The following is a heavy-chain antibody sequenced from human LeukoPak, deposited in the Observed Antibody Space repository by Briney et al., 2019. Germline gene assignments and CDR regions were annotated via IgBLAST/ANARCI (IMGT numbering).Heavy chain of an antibody. Sequence: SETLSLACAVYGGSLSGHDWSWIRQPPGKGLEWIGEINERGSTISNASLKSRITISLDTSKNQFSLKLSSVTAADTAVYYCARDRYYDFWSGYAYSNYYYYYMDVWGKGTTVTVSS. V-gene: IGHV4-34*01. J-gene: IGHJ6*03. CDR1: GGSLSGHD. D-gene: IGHD3-3*01. CDR3: ARDRYYDFWSGYAYSNYYYYYMDV. CDR2: INERGST.